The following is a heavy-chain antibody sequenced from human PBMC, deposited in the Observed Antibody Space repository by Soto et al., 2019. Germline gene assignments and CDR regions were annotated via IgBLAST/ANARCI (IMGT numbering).Heavy chain of an antibody. J-gene: IGHJ4*02. CDR1: GFTFSSYA. Sequence: QVQLVESGGGVVQPGRSLRLYCAASGFTFSSYAMHWVRQAPGKGLEWVAVISYDGSNKYYADSVKGRFTISRDNSKNTLYLQMNSLRAEDTAVYYCAIGWYSSSSAPDYWGQGTLVTVSS. CDR2: ISYDGSNK. V-gene: IGHV3-30-3*01. D-gene: IGHD6-6*01. CDR3: AIGWYSSSSAPDY.